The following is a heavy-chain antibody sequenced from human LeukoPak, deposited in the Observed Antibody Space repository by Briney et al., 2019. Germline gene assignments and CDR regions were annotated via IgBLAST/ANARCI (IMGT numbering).Heavy chain of an antibody. CDR3: ARGPGYCSSTSCPRNYYYGMDV. V-gene: IGHV3-21*01. Sequence: GGSLRLSCAASGFTFSSYSMNWVRQAPGKGLEWVSSISSSSSYIYYADSVKGRFTISRDNAKNSLYLQMNSLRAEDTAVYYCARGPGYCSSTSCPRNYYYGMDVWGQGTTVTVS. J-gene: IGHJ6*02. D-gene: IGHD2-2*01. CDR1: GFTFSSYS. CDR2: ISSSSSYI.